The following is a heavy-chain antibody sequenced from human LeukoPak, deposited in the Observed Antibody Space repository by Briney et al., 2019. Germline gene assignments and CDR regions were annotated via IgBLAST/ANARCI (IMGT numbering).Heavy chain of an antibody. V-gene: IGHV3-30*18. Sequence: QSGRSLRLSCAASGFTFSSYGMHWVRQAPGKGLEWVAVIWYGGSNKYYADSVKGRFTISRDNSKNTLYLQMNSLRAEDTAVYYCAKAPGSYGSGRFPYYMDVWGKGTTVTVSS. J-gene: IGHJ6*03. CDR1: GFTFSSYG. CDR2: IWYGGSNK. D-gene: IGHD3-10*01. CDR3: AKAPGSYGSGRFPYYMDV.